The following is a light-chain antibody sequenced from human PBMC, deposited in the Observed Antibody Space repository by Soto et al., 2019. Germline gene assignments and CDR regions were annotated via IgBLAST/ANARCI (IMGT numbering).Light chain of an antibody. V-gene: IGKV3-11*01. CDR3: QQYGRAPNA. CDR2: DAS. Sequence: EIVLTQSPATLSLSPGERATLSCRASQSVSSYLTWYQQKPGQAPRLLIYDASNRATGIPDRFSGSGSGTDFTLTISSLEPEDFAVYYCQQYGRAPNAFGQGTLLEIK. CDR1: QSVSSY. J-gene: IGKJ5*01.